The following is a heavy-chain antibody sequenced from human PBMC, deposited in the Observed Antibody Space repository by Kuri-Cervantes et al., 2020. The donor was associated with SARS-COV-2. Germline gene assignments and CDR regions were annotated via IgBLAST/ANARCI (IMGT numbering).Heavy chain of an antibody. D-gene: IGHD3-22*01. V-gene: IGHV3-30-3*01. J-gene: IGHJ4*02. CDR3: ARDRNTMIVVIINIDY. CDR1: GFSSSHSA. CDR2: LSYDGSNK. Sequence: GETLKISCAASGFSSSHSAMHWIRQAPGKGLEWVASLSYDGSNKYYADSVKGRFTISRDNSKNTLYLQMDSLRTEDTAVYYCARDRNTMIVVIINIDYWGQGALVTVSS.